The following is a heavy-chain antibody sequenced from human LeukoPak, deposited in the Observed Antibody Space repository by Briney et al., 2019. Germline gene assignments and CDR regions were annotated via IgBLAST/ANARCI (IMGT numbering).Heavy chain of an antibody. D-gene: IGHD3-3*01. Sequence: GGSLRLSCAASGFTFDNYGMSWARQVPGKGLEWVSSINGNGGSTAYADSVKGRFTISRDNVENSLYLQMNSLRAEDTAFYYCVRHDFWSGFKGGDYWGQGTLVTVSS. V-gene: IGHV3-20*04. CDR3: VRHDFWSGFKGGDY. CDR1: GFTFDNYG. J-gene: IGHJ4*02. CDR2: INGNGGST.